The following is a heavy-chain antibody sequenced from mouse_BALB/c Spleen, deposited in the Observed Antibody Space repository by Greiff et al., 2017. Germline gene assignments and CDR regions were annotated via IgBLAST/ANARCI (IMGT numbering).Heavy chain of an antibody. J-gene: IGHJ2*01. Sequence: VQLQQSGAELVRPGVSVKISCKGSGYTFTDYAMHWVKQSHAKSLEWIGVISTYYGDASYNQKFKGKATMTVDKSSSTAYMELARLTSEDSAIYYWARELRLRGWYFDYWGQGTTLTVSS. CDR2: ISTYYGDA. CDR3: ARELRLRGWYFDY. V-gene: IGHV1S137*01. D-gene: IGHD3-1*01. CDR1: GYTFTDYA.